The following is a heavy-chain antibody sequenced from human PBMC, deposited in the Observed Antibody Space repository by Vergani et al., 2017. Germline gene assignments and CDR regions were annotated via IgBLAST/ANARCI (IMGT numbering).Heavy chain of an antibody. D-gene: IGHD3-3*01. CDR3: ARAKRFLEWLYYYGMDV. CDR2: INHSGST. Sequence: QVQLQQWGAGLLKPSETLSLTCAVYGGSFSGYYWSWIRQPPGKGLEWIGEINHSGSTNYNPSLKSRVTISVDKSKNQFSLKLSSVPAADTAVYCCARAKRFLEWLYYYGMDVWGQGTTVTVSS. CDR1: GGSFSGYY. J-gene: IGHJ6*02. V-gene: IGHV4-34*01.